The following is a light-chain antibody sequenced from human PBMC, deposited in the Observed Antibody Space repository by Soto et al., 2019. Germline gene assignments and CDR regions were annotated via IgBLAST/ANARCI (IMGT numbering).Light chain of an antibody. CDR1: QSITNW. J-gene: IGKJ4*01. V-gene: IGKV1-5*03. CDR3: QQYNSLSSVS. CDR2: MAS. Sequence: DIQPTQSPSPLSASVGDRVTITCRASQSITNWLAWYQQKPGKAPKVLIHMASSLKSGVPSRFSGSGSGTEFTLTITSLQPDDSATYYCQQYNSLSSVSFGGGTKVDIK.